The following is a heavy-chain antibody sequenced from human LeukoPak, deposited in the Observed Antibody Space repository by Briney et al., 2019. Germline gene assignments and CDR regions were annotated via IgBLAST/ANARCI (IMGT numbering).Heavy chain of an antibody. D-gene: IGHD3-10*01. J-gene: IGHJ4*02. CDR2: INHSGRT. CDR3: ARGPWFGESNYCDY. CDR1: GGSFSNYY. Sequence: PSETLSLTCTIYGGSFSNYYWSWIRQSPGEGLEWIGEINHSGRTNYNPSLKSRITISVDTSKNQFYLKLSSVTAADTAVYYCARGPWFGESNYCDYWGQGTLVTVSS. V-gene: IGHV4-34*01.